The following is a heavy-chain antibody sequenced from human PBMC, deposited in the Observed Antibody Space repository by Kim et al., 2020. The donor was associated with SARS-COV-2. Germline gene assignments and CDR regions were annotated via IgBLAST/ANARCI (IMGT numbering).Heavy chain of an antibody. J-gene: IGHJ5*02. CDR2: IYYSGST. V-gene: IGHV4-39*01. D-gene: IGHD2-8*02. CDR3: ARHAILVFSWVDP. Sequence: SETLSLTCTVSGGSISSSSYYWGWIRQPPGKGLEWIGSIYYSGSTYYNPSLKSRVTISVDTSKNQFSLKLSSVTAADTAVYYCARHAILVFSWVDPWGQG. CDR1: GGSISSSSYY.